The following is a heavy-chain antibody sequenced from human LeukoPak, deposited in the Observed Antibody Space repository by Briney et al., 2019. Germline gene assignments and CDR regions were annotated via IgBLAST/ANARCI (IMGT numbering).Heavy chain of an antibody. V-gene: IGHV1-8*01. CDR3: ARVRYFDWLSYYYYYMDV. J-gene: IGHJ6*03. D-gene: IGHD3-9*01. CDR1: GYTFTSYD. Sequence: ASVEVSCKAPGYTFTSYDINWVRQATGQGPEWMGWMNPNSGNTGYAQKFQGRVTMTRNTSISTAYMELSSLRSEDTAVYYCARVRYFDWLSYYYYYMDVWGKGTTVTISS. CDR2: MNPNSGNT.